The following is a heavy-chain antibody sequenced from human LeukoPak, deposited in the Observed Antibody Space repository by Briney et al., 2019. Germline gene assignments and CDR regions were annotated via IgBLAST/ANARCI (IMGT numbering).Heavy chain of an antibody. Sequence: ASVKVSCKASGYTFTGYYMHWVRQAPGQGLERMGWISDYNGNTNYAQKLQGRVTMTTDTSTSTAYMELRSLRSDDTAVYYCARDLYRDSLPVSWFDPWGQGTLVTVSS. CDR1: GYTFTGYY. V-gene: IGHV1-18*04. CDR2: ISDYNGNT. J-gene: IGHJ5*02. D-gene: IGHD4-11*01. CDR3: ARDLYRDSLPVSWFDP.